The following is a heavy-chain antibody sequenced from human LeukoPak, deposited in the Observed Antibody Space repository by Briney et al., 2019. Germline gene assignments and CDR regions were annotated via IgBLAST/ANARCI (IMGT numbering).Heavy chain of an antibody. V-gene: IGHV1-2*02. Sequence: ASVKVSCKASGYTFTAYYVHWVRRAPGQGLEWMGWINPNTGGTNYAQKFQGRVAMTKDTPINAAYMELNKLTSDDTAVYYCGRGNKSFDPWGQGTLVTVSS. CDR3: GRGNKSFDP. CDR1: GYTFTAYY. CDR2: INPNTGGT. J-gene: IGHJ5*02.